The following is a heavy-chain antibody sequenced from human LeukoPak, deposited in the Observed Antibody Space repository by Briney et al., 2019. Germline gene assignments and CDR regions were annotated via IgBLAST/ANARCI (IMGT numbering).Heavy chain of an antibody. CDR2: VNLQGST. Sequence: SETLSLTCAVSGGSITSSHHWWSWARQPPGKGLEWIGEVNLQGSTNYNPSLMGRVAISVDMSENHISLQLTSVTAADTAVYYCAREGGPYRPLDYSGQGTLVTVSS. J-gene: IGHJ4*02. CDR3: AREGGPYRPLDY. V-gene: IGHV4-4*02. CDR1: GGSITSSHHW.